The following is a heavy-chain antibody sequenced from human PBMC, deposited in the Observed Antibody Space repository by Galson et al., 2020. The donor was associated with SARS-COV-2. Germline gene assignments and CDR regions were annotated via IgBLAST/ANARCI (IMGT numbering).Heavy chain of an antibody. CDR1: GYTFTSYG. CDR2: ISAYNGNT. Sequence: ASVKVSCKASGYTFTSYGISWVRQATGQGLEWMGWISAYNGNTNYAQKLQGRVTMTTDTSTSTAYMELRSLRSDDTAVYYCARPHSSSWARDAFDIWGQGTMVTVSS. CDR3: ARPHSSSWARDAFDI. D-gene: IGHD6-13*01. V-gene: IGHV1-18*01. J-gene: IGHJ3*02.